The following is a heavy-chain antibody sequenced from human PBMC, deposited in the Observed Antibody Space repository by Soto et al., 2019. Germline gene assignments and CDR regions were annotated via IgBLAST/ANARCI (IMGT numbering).Heavy chain of an antibody. V-gene: IGHV1-18*01. J-gene: IGHJ6*02. CDR2: ISAYNGNT. Sequence: QVQLVQSGAEVKKPGASVKVSCKASGYTFSNYGISWVRQAPGQGLEWMGWISAYNGNTNYAQKLQGRVTMTTDTSTSTAYMELRSPRSDDTAVYYCAREPTSEQLWLHYYGMDVWGQGTTVTVSS. CDR1: GYTFSNYG. D-gene: IGHD5-18*01. CDR3: AREPTSEQLWLHYYGMDV.